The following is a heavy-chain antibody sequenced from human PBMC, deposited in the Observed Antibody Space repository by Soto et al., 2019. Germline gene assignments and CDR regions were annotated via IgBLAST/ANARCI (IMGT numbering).Heavy chain of an antibody. J-gene: IGHJ5*02. CDR3: AKDQPEITYYDFWGIDP. V-gene: IGHV3-23*01. D-gene: IGHD3-3*01. CDR1: GFTFSSYA. Sequence: GGSLRLSCAASGFTFSSYAMSWFRQAPGKGLEWVSAISGSGGSTYYADSVKGRFTISRDNSKNTLYLQMNSLRAEDTAVYYCAKDQPEITYYDFWGIDPWGQGTLVTVS. CDR2: ISGSGGST.